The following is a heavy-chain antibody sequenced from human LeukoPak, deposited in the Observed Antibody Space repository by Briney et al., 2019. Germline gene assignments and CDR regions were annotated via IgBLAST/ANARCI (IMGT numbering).Heavy chain of an antibody. D-gene: IGHD4-17*01. CDR1: GFTVSSNY. Sequence: PGGSLRLSCAASGFTVSSNYMIWVRQAQGKGLEWLSVIYSGGSTYYADSVKGRFTITRDNSKNTLYLQMNSLRAEDTAVYYCARDARYGDFRDNWGQGTLVTVSS. J-gene: IGHJ4*02. CDR3: ARDARYGDFRDN. CDR2: IYSGGST. V-gene: IGHV3-66*01.